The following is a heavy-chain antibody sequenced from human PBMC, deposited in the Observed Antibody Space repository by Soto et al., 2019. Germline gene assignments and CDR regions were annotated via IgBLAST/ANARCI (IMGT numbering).Heavy chain of an antibody. D-gene: IGHD6-13*01. J-gene: IGHJ4*02. Sequence: SETLSLTCTVSGGSMRNYFWTWIRQPPGKGLDWIWYIHYSGTTSFFPSYNPSLRSRVTISEDTSKNQLSLKLLSVTTTDTPVYFCAAGEASSRNLAPYYLDFWGQGTLVTVSS. CDR2: IHYSGTT. CDR3: AAGEASSRNLAPYYLDF. V-gene: IGHV4-59*01. CDR1: GGSMRNYF.